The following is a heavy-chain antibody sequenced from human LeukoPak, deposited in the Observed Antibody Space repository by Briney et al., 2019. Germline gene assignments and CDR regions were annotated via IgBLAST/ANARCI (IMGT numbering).Heavy chain of an antibody. CDR2: INHSGST. D-gene: IGHD5/OR15-5a*01. CDR1: GFTFSSYE. CDR3: ARRERRPGASTRHRFDY. Sequence: LRLSCAASGFTFSSYEMNWVRQAPGKGLEWIGEINHSGSTNYNPSLKSRVTISVDTSKNQFSLKLSSVTAADTAVYYCARRERRPGASTRHRFDYWGQGTLVTVSS. V-gene: IGHV4-34*01. J-gene: IGHJ4*02.